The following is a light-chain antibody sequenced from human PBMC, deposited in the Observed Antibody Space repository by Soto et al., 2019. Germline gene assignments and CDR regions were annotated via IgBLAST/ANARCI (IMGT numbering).Light chain of an antibody. CDR3: QQYSSTPRT. Sequence: DIVMTQSPDSLAVSLGERATINCKSSQSVLYSSSNKNYLAWYQQKPGQPPKLLIYWASTRESGVPDRFSGSGSGTDFTLTISSLQAEDVVAYYCQQYSSTPRTFGQGTKVEIK. CDR2: WAS. J-gene: IGKJ1*01. V-gene: IGKV4-1*01. CDR1: QSVLYSSSNKNY.